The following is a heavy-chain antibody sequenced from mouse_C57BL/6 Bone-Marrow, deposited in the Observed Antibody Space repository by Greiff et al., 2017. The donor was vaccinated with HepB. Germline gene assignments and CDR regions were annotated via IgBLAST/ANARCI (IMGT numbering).Heavy chain of an antibody. V-gene: IGHV1-15*01. CDR1: GYTFTDYE. J-gene: IGHJ2*01. D-gene: IGHD1-1*01. Sequence: VKLMESGAELVRPGASVTLSCKASGYTFTDYEMHWVKQTPVHGLEWIGAIDPETGGTAYNQKFKGKAILTADKSSSTAYMELRSLTSEDSAVYYCTRPSITTVVATGYWGQGTTLTVSS. CDR2: IDPETGGT. CDR3: TRPSITTVVATGY.